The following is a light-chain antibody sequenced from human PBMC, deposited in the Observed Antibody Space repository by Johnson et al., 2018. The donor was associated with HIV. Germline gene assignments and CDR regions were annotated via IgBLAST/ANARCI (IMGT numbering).Light chain of an antibody. V-gene: IGLV1-51*02. CDR1: YSNFGNNY. CDR3: GTWDSSLRVGF. J-gene: IGLJ1*01. Sequence: QSVLTQPPSVSAAPGQKVTISCSRNYSNFGNNYVSWYQQLPGTAPKLLIYKNDKRPSGIPDRFSGSKSGTSATLGITGLQTGDEADYYCGTWDSSLRVGFFGTGTKVTVL. CDR2: KND.